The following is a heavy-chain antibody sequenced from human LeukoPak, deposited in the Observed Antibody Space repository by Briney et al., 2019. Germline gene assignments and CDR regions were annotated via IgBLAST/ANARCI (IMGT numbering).Heavy chain of an antibody. CDR3: AKATLRYFDWLNNRFDL. V-gene: IGHV3-9*02. CDR1: GFTSDDYA. CDR2: ISWNSGSI. D-gene: IGHD3-9*01. J-gene: IGHJ5*02. Sequence: GGSLRLSCAASGFTSDDYAMHWVRQAPGKGLEWVSGISWNSGSIGYADSVKGRFTISRDNAKNSLYLQMNSLRAEDTALYYCAKATLRYFDWLNNRFDLWGQGTLVTVSS.